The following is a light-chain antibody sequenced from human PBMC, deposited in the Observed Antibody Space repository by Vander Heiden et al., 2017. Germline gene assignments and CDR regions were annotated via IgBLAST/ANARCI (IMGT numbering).Light chain of an antibody. CDR1: QNILSSSNYKNY. V-gene: IGKV4-1*01. J-gene: IGKJ3*01. Sequence: DIVLTQSPASLPLSLRERATINCHSSQNILSSSNYKNYLAWYQQRPGQPPKLLIYWSSTRQCGVPDRFSDSGSGTDFTLTISRRQAEDVAVYYCQQDDSTPRTFGHGTKVDIK. CDR2: WSS. CDR3: QQDDSTPRT.